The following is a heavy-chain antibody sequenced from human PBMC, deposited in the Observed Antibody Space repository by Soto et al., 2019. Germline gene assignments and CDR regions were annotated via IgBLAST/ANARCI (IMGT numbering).Heavy chain of an antibody. J-gene: IGHJ4*02. CDR2: IIGSSGDT. D-gene: IGHD4-17*01. Sequence: EVQLLESGGRLVQPGGSLRLSCVASGFVFSTYTMTWVRQAPGEGLEWVSSIIGSSGDTSYADSVRGRFTISRDNSQNTLFLQMNGPRADDTGVYFCAKDKWADGAWDTDYWGLGTLVTVSS. CDR3: AKDKWADGAWDTDY. CDR1: GFVFSTYT. V-gene: IGHV3-23*01.